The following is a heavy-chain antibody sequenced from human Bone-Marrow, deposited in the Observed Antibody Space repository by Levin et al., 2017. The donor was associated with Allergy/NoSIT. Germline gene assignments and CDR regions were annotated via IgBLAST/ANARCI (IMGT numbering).Heavy chain of an antibody. J-gene: IGHJ4*02. CDR2: ISRQSGKI. Sequence: SLKISCVGSGFMFEDYGMYWVRQGPGKGLEWVSGISRQSGKIGYADSVKGRFTISRDNAKNSLYLQMNSLRPEDTALYYCTKDKGLGFDSWGQGTLVTVSS. CDR1: GFMFEDYG. V-gene: IGHV3-9*01. D-gene: IGHD3-16*01. CDR3: TKDKGLGFDS.